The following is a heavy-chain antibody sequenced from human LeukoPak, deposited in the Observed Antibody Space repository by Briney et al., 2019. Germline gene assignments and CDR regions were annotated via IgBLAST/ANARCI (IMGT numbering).Heavy chain of an antibody. CDR3: ARGLYSSSWYGDY. CDR2: INPNSGGT. V-gene: IGHV1-2*02. CDR1: GYTFTGYY. Sequence: ASVKVSCKASGYTFTGYYMHWVRQAPGQGLEWMGWINPNSGGTNYAQKFQGRVTMTRDTSISTAYMELSRLRSDDTAVYCCARGLYSSSWYGDYWGKGTLVTVSS. D-gene: IGHD6-13*01. J-gene: IGHJ4*02.